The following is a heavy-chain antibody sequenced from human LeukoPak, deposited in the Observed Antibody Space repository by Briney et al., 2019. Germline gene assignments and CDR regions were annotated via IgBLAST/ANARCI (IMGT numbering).Heavy chain of an antibody. V-gene: IGHV7-4-1*02. CDR3: ARGAAAGTRWEDY. CDR2: IDTNTGNP. Sequence: ASVKVSCKASGYTFTNYAMNWVRQAPGQGLEWMGWIDTNTGNPTYAQGFTGRFVFSLDTSVSTAYLQISSLKAEDTAVYYCARGAAAGTRWEDYWGQGTLVTVSS. J-gene: IGHJ4*02. CDR1: GYTFTNYA. D-gene: IGHD6-13*01.